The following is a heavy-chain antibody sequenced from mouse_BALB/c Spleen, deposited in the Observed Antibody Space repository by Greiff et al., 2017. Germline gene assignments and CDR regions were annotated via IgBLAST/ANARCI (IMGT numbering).Heavy chain of an antibody. CDR1: GFTFSSYA. CDR3: ARVYYGNPYYAMDY. Sequence: EVKVVESGGGLVKPGGSLKLSCAASGFTFSSYAMSWVRQTPEKRLEWVASISSGGSTYYPDSVKGRFTISRDNARNILYLQMSSLRSEDTAMYYCARVYYGNPYYAMDYWGQGTSVTVSS. D-gene: IGHD2-1*01. CDR2: ISSGGST. V-gene: IGHV5-6-5*01. J-gene: IGHJ4*01.